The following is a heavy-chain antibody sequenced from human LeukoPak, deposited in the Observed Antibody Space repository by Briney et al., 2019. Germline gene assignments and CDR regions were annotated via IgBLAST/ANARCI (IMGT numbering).Heavy chain of an antibody. J-gene: IGHJ6*02. CDR1: GGSFSGYY. D-gene: IGHD1-20*01. V-gene: IGHV4-34*01. Sequence: SQTLSLTCAVYGGSFSGYYWSWIRQPPGKGLEWIGEINHSGSTNYNPSLKSRVTISVDTSKNQFSLKLSSVTAADTAVYYCARHKWNVLLRYYYGMDVWGQGTTVTVSS. CDR3: ARHKWNVLLRYYYGMDV. CDR2: INHSGST.